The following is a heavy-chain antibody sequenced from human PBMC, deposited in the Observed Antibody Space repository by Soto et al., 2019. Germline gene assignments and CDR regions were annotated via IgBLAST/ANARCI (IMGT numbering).Heavy chain of an antibody. CDR1: GGSISSSSYY. J-gene: IGHJ3*02. CDR3: ATKDSSSVDDAFDI. V-gene: IGHV4-39*01. CDR2: IYYSGST. D-gene: IGHD6-13*01. Sequence: PSETLSLTCTVSGGSISSSSYYWGWIRQPPGKGLEWIGSIYYSGSTYYNPSLKSRVTISVDTSKNQFSLKLSSVTAADTAVYYCATKDSSSVDDAFDIWGQGTMVTVSS.